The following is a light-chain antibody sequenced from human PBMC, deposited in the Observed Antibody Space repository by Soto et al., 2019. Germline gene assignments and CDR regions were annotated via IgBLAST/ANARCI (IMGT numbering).Light chain of an antibody. CDR3: TSYAGSDNWV. V-gene: IGLV2-8*01. CDR2: EVS. Sequence: QSVLTQPPSASVSPGQSVTISCTGTSSDVGGYNYVSWYQQHPGKAPKLMIYEVSKRPSGVSDRFSGSKSGNTASLTVSGLQAEDEADYYCTSYAGSDNWVFGGGTTLTVL. J-gene: IGLJ3*02. CDR1: SSDVGGYNY.